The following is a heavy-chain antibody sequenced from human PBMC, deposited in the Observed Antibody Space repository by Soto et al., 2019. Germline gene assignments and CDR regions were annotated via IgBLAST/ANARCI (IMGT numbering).Heavy chain of an antibody. V-gene: IGHV4-30-4*01. CDR1: GGSISSGDYY. D-gene: IGHD2-15*01. CDR3: ARDQKVVADNWFDP. CDR2: IYYSGST. Sequence: SETLSLTCTVSGGSISSGDYYWSWIRQPPGKGLEWIGYIYYSGSTYYSPSLKSRVTISVDTSKNQFSLKLSSVTAADTAVYYCARDQKVVADNWFDPWGQGTLVTVSS. J-gene: IGHJ5*02.